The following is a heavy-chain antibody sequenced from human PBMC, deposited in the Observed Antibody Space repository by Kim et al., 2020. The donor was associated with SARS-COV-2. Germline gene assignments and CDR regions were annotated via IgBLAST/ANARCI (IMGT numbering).Heavy chain of an antibody. CDR2: IKEDGSEK. V-gene: IGHV3-7*04. CDR1: GFTLSGYW. D-gene: IGHD3-9*01. Sequence: GGSLRLSCVASGFTLSGYWMNWVRQAPGKGLEWVAYIKEDGSEKDYVDSVRGRFTISRDNAKNSLYLQMNSLRAVDTAVYYCARGRYRFGRWGKGTLVT. CDR3: ARGRYRFGR. J-gene: IGHJ4*02.